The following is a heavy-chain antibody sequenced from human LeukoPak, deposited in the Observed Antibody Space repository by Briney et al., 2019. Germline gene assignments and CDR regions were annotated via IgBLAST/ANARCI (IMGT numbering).Heavy chain of an antibody. CDR2: IYYSGST. Sequence: SQTLSLTCTVSGGSISSGGYYWSWIRQHPGKGLEWIGYIYYSGSTYYNPSLKSRVTLSVDTSKNQFSLKLSSVTAADTAVYYCARAPTGFFDYWGQGTLVTVSS. D-gene: IGHD1-14*01. V-gene: IGHV4-31*03. J-gene: IGHJ4*02. CDR1: GGSISSGGYY. CDR3: ARAPTGFFDY.